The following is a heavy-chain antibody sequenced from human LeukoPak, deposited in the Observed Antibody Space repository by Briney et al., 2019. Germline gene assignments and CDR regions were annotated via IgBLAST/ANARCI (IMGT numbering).Heavy chain of an antibody. CDR1: SGSISSYY. D-gene: IGHD6-19*01. Sequence: SETLSLTCTVSSGSISSYYWSWIRQPPGKGLEWIGYIYYSGSTNYNPSLKSRVTISVDTSKNQFSLKLSSVTAADTAVYYCARVKSGWYYWFDPWGQGTLVTVSS. J-gene: IGHJ5*02. CDR3: ARVKSGWYYWFDP. V-gene: IGHV4-59*01. CDR2: IYYSGST.